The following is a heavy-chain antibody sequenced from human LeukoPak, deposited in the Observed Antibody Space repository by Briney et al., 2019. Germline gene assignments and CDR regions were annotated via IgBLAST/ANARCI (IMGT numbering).Heavy chain of an antibody. CDR1: GGSISSYY. J-gene: IGHJ4*02. Sequence: PSETLSLTCTVSGGSISSYYWSWLRQPPGKGLEWVGYIYYSGSTNYNPSLKSRVTISVDTSKKQFSLKMRSGTAADTAVYYCARERTLFPGDSSGYFDYWGQGTLVTVSS. D-gene: IGHD3-22*01. CDR3: ARERTLFPGDSSGYFDY. V-gene: IGHV4-59*01. CDR2: IYYSGST.